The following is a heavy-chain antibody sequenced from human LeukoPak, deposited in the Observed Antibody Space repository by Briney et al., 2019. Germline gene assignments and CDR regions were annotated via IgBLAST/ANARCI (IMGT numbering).Heavy chain of an antibody. CDR1: GFTFSSYV. CDR2: ISNSGGST. CDR3: TKDIVVVPAQGNWFDP. V-gene: IGHV3-23*01. Sequence: PGGSLRLSCAASGFTFSSYVMSWVRQAPGKGLEWVSSISNSGGSTYYADSVKGRFTISRDTSKNTLYLQMNSLTAEDTAIYYCTKDIVVVPAQGNWFDPWGQGTLVTVSS. J-gene: IGHJ5*02. D-gene: IGHD2-2*01.